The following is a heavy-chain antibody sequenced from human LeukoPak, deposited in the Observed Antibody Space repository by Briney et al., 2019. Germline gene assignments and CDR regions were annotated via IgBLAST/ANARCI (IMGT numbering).Heavy chain of an antibody. CDR1: GGSISSYY. CDR3: ARDGGYCSGGSCHRKFRFDY. J-gene: IGHJ4*02. V-gene: IGHV4-59*01. D-gene: IGHD2-15*01. CDR2: IYYSGST. Sequence: SETLSLTCTDSGGSISSYYWSWIRQPPGKGLEWIGYIYYSGSTNYNPSLKSRVTISVDTSKNQFSLKLSSVTAADTAVYYCARDGGYCSGGSCHRKFRFDYWGQGTLVTVSS.